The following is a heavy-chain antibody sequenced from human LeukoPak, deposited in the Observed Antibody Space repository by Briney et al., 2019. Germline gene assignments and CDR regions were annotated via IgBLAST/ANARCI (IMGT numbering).Heavy chain of an antibody. CDR2: IGSSSRDI. Sequence: GGSLRLSCAASGFTFTSYAMNWVRQAPGKGLEWVSSIGSSSRDINYADSVKGRFTISRDNAWSSLYLQMNSLRAEDTAVYYCARDSDSSGHYYMDYFDYWGQGALVTVSS. V-gene: IGHV3-21*01. J-gene: IGHJ4*02. CDR1: GFTFTSYA. CDR3: ARDSDSSGHYYMDYFDY. D-gene: IGHD3-22*01.